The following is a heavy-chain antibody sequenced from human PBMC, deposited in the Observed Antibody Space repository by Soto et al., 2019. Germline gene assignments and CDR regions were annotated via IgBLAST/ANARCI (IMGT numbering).Heavy chain of an antibody. CDR3: AIDLGYSDCDVHY. J-gene: IGHJ4*02. Sequence: QVQLVQSGAEVKKPGASVKVSCKASGYTFTNSGFSWVRQAPGQGLEWVGWIRVNNGDTHYAQKLQGRVTMTTDTSTSTAFMELRSLRSDDTAVYYCAIDLGYSDCDVHYWGQGTLITVSS. CDR2: IRVNNGDT. CDR1: GYTFTNSG. V-gene: IGHV1-18*01. D-gene: IGHD4-17*01.